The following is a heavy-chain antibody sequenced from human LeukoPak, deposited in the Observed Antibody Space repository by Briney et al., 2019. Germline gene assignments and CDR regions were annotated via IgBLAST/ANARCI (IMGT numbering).Heavy chain of an antibody. CDR3: ARDGATTGRLNWFDP. V-gene: IGHV1-18*01. CDR1: GYTFTSYG. CDR2: ISAYNGNT. Sequence: ASVKVSCKASGYTFTSYGISWVRQAPGQGLEWMGWISAYNGNTNYAQKLQGRVTMTTDTSTSTAYMELRSLRSDDTAVYYCARDGATTGRLNWFDPWGQGTLVTVSS. J-gene: IGHJ5*02. D-gene: IGHD4-11*01.